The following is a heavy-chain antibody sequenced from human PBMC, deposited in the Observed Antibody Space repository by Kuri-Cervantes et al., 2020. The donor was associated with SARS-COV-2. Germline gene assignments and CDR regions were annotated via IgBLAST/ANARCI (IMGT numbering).Heavy chain of an antibody. D-gene: IGHD2-2*01. CDR3: ARALTSGYYYYGMDV. Sequence: GGSLRLSCAASGFTFSSCAMHWVRLAPGKGLEWVAFISYDGSSEYYADSVRGRFTVSRDNSKNTLYLQVNSLRADDTAVYYCARALTSGYYYYGMDVWGQGTTVTVSS. CDR1: GFTFSSCA. CDR2: ISYDGSSE. J-gene: IGHJ6*02. V-gene: IGHV3-30*04.